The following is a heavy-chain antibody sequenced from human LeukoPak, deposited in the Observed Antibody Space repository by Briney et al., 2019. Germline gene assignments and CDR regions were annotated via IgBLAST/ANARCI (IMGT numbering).Heavy chain of an antibody. J-gene: IGHJ5*02. D-gene: IGHD2-2*01. CDR2: ISGANGNT. V-gene: IGHV1-18*01. CDR1: GYNFRNYG. CDR3: ARTERRGSRNNWFDR. Sequence: ASVKVSCNTSGYNFRNYGINWVRQAPGQGLEWMGWISGANGNTDYAQNVQGRVTMITDPSTSTAFMELRSLRSDDTAVYYCARTERRGSRNNWFDRWGQGTLVTVSS.